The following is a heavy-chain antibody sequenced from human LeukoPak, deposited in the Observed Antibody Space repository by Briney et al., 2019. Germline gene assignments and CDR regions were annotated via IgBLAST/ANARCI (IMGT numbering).Heavy chain of an antibody. CDR1: GFTVSSNY. CDR2: IYSGGST. V-gene: IGHV3-53*01. D-gene: IGHD4-17*01. CDR3: SGGDYRPEFDC. Sequence: GGSLRLSCAASGFTVSSNYMSWVRQAPGKGLEWVSVIYSGGSTYYADSVKGRFTISRDNSKNTLYLQMNSLRAEDTAVYYCSGGDYRPEFDCWGQGTLVTVSS. J-gene: IGHJ4*02.